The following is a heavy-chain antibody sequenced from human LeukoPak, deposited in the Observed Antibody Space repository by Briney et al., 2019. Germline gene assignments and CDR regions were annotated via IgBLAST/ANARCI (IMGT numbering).Heavy chain of an antibody. D-gene: IGHD6-13*01. Sequence: PSETLSLTCTVSGYSINSGYYWGWIRQPPGKGLEWIGNVYHRGSTYCKPSPKSRVTISEDTSKSQFSLKLSSVTAADTAVYYCARVAAPADRYYYYMDVWGKGTTVTVSS. CDR3: ARVAAPADRYYYYMDV. V-gene: IGHV4-38-2*02. CDR1: GYSINSGYY. J-gene: IGHJ6*03. CDR2: VYHRGST.